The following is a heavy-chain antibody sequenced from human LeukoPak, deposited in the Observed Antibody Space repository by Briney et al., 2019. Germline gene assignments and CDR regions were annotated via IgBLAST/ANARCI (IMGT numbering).Heavy chain of an antibody. CDR3: AKGSAPYDP. CDR1: GFTFSNFV. J-gene: IGHJ5*02. V-gene: IGHV3-30*04. CDR2: ISYDGSNM. D-gene: IGHD6-13*01. Sequence: GGSLRLSCAASGFTFSNFVMHWVRQTPGKGLEWVAVISYDGSNMYYRDSVKGRFTISRDNSKNTLYLQMNSLRAEDTAVYYCAKGSAPYDPWGQGTLVTVSS.